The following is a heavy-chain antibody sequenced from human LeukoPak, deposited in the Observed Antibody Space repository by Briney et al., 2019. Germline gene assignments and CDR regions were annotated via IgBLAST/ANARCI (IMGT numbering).Heavy chain of an antibody. CDR2: INHSGST. V-gene: IGHV4-34*01. D-gene: IGHD6-19*01. Sequence: MSSETLSLTCAVYGGSFSGYHWSWIRQPPGKGLEWIGEINHSGSTNYNPSLKSRVTISVDTSKNQFSLKLSSVTAADTAVYYCARGRIRYSSGPDWFDPWGQGTLVTVSS. J-gene: IGHJ5*02. CDR3: ARGRIRYSSGPDWFDP. CDR1: GGSFSGYH.